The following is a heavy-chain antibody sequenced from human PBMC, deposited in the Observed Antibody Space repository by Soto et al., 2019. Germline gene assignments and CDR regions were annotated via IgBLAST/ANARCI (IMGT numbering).Heavy chain of an antibody. CDR2: ISYDGSNK. D-gene: IGHD5-18*01. Sequence: PGGSLRLSCAASGFTFSSYVMHWVRQSPGKGLEWVAVISYDGSNKYYADSVKGRFTISRDNSKNTLYLQMNSLRAEDTAVYYCAKVPRGYSYGLFDYWGQGTLVTVSS. V-gene: IGHV3-30*18. J-gene: IGHJ4*02. CDR3: AKVPRGYSYGLFDY. CDR1: GFTFSSYV.